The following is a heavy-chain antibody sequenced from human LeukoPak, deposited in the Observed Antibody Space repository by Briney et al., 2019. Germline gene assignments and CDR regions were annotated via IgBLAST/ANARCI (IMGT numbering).Heavy chain of an antibody. CDR1: GFPFSSHW. Sequence: GGSLRLSGVASGFPFSSHWMSWVRQAPGKGLEWVANIKYDGTEQYYVDSVRGRFTISRDNAKNSVSLQMNSLRAEDTAVYYCAREVQRPLDYWGQGILVTVSS. CDR3: AREVQRPLDY. D-gene: IGHD1-1*01. CDR2: IKYDGTEQ. J-gene: IGHJ4*02. V-gene: IGHV3-7*01.